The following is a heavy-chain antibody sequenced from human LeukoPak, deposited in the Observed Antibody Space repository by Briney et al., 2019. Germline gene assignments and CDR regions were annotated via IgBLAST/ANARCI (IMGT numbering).Heavy chain of an antibody. D-gene: IGHD6-19*01. CDR2: IWYDGSNK. CDR3: ARAKWLPPRYYYYGMDV. Sequence: PGGSLRLSCAASGFTFSSYGMHWVRQAPGKGLEWVAVIWYDGSNKYYADSVKGRFTISRDNSKNTLYLQMNSLRAEDTAVYYCARAKWLPPRYYYYGMDVWGQGTTVTVSS. V-gene: IGHV3-33*01. J-gene: IGHJ6*02. CDR1: GFTFSSYG.